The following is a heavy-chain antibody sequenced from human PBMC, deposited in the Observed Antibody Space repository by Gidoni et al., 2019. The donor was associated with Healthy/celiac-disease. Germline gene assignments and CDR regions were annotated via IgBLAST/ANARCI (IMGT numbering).Heavy chain of an antibody. V-gene: IGHV3-33*01. J-gene: IGHJ4*02. CDR3: ARFVRPGDGDYLDY. Sequence: QVQLVESGGGVVQPGRSLRLYCAASGFTVSSYGRHWVRQAPGKGLAWVAVIWHDGSNKYYADSVKGRFTSSRDNSKNTLYLQMNSLGAEDTDVYYCARFVRPGDGDYLDYWGQGTLVTVSS. CDR2: IWHDGSNK. CDR1: GFTVSSYG. D-gene: IGHD2-21*02.